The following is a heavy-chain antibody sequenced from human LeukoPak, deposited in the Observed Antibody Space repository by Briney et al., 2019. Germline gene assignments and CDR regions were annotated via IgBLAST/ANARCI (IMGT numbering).Heavy chain of an antibody. CDR1: GYSISSGYY. Sequence: SETLSLTCTVSGYSISSGYYWGWIRQPPGKGLEWIGSIYHSGSTYYNPSLKSRVTTSVDTSKNQFSLKLSSVTAADTAVYYCARDILEEGATLRIDYWGQGTLVTVSS. J-gene: IGHJ4*02. V-gene: IGHV4-38-2*02. CDR2: IYHSGST. D-gene: IGHD1-26*01. CDR3: ARDILEEGATLRIDY.